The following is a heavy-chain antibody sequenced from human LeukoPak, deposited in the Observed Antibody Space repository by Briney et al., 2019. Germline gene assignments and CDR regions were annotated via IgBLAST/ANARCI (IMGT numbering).Heavy chain of an antibody. CDR2: IYYSGST. D-gene: IGHD1-26*01. J-gene: IGHJ4*02. Sequence: PSETLSLTCTVSGGSISSYYWSWIRQPPGKGLEWIGYIYYSGSTNYNTSLTSRVTISLDTSKTQFSLKLSSVTAADMAVYYCARGSMADIVGATTVDYWGQGTLVTVSS. CDR3: ARGSMADIVGATTVDY. V-gene: IGHV4-59*01. CDR1: GGSISSYY.